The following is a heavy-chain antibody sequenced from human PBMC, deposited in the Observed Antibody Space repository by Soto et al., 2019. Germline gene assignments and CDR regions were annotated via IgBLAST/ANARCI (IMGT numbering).Heavy chain of an antibody. CDR2: INHSGST. Sequence: SETLSLTCAVYGGSFSGYYWSWIRQPPGKGLEWIGEINHSGSTNYNPSLKRRFTISVDTSKNQFSLKLCSVTAADTAVYYCARVVREQQLAPVGAFDIWPQGTMVTVSS. D-gene: IGHD6-13*01. V-gene: IGHV4-34*01. CDR3: ARVVREQQLAPVGAFDI. CDR1: GGSFSGYY. J-gene: IGHJ3*02.